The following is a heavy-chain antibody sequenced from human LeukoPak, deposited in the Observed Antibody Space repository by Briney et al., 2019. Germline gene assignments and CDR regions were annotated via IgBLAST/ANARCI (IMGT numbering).Heavy chain of an antibody. Sequence: GGSLRLSCAASGFTFDDYTMHWVRQAPGKGLEWVSLISWDGGSTYYADSVKGRFTISRDNSKNSLYLQMNSLRTEDTALYYCAKGPPYYYGSGSTYMDVWGKGTTVTISS. CDR3: AKGPPYYYGSGSTYMDV. CDR1: GFTFDDYT. J-gene: IGHJ6*03. V-gene: IGHV3-43*01. CDR2: ISWDGGST. D-gene: IGHD3-10*01.